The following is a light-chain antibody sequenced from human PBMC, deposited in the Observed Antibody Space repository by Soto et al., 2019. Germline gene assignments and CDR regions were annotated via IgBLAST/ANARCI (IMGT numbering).Light chain of an antibody. V-gene: IGKV3-20*01. Sequence: IVLTQSPGTLSLSPGERATLSCRASQSVSAGYLAWYQQRPGQAPRLLIYVASNRAPGIPDRFSGSGSGTDFTLTISRLEPEDSAVYYCQQYGGSPTFGQGTKVDIK. J-gene: IGKJ1*01. CDR2: VAS. CDR1: QSVSAGY. CDR3: QQYGGSPT.